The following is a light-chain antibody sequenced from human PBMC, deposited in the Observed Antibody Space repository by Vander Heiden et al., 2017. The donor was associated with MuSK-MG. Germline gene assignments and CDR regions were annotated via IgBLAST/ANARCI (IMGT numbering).Light chain of an antibody. CDR2: NNN. CDR1: SSNLGTNT. CDR3: ATWDDSLKGWV. J-gene: IGLJ3*02. V-gene: IGLV1-44*01. Sequence: QSVLTQPPSVSGTPGQRVTISCSGSSSNLGTNTVNWYQQLPGTAPKLLMYNNNQRPSGVPDRFSGSKSDTSASLAISGLQSEDEADYYCATWDDSLKGWVFGGGTKLTVL.